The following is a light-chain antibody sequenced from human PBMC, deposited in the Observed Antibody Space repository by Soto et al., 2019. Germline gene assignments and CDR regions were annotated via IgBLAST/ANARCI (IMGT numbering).Light chain of an antibody. CDR3: SSYTKSSSFDVI. V-gene: IGLV2-14*03. Sequence: QSALTQPASVSGSPGQSLTISCTGTSSDIGDYDYVYWYQQHPGKAPTLLIYDVNTRPSGISNRFSGSKSGDTASLTISGLRAEDEADYYCSSYTKSSSFDVIFGGGTKVTVL. CDR2: DVN. J-gene: IGLJ2*01. CDR1: SSDIGDYDY.